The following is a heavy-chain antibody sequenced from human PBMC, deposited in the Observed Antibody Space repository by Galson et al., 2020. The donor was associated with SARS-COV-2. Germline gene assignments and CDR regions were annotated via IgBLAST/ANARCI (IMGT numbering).Heavy chain of an antibody. CDR3: ARHLYDSSGYYYEGAFDI. J-gene: IGHJ3*02. V-gene: IGHV4-59*08. CDR2: IYYSGST. Sequence: SQTLSLTCTVSGGSISSYYWSWIRQPPGKGLEWIGYIYYSGSTNYNPSLKSRVTISVDTSKNQFSLKLSSVTAADTAVYYCARHLYDSSGYYYEGAFDIWGQGTLVTVSS. CDR1: GGSISSYY. D-gene: IGHD3-22*01.